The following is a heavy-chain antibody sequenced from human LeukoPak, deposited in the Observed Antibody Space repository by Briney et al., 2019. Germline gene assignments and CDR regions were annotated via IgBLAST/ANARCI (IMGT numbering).Heavy chain of an antibody. Sequence: GGSLRLSCAPSGFMFSSHWMSWVRQAPGKGLEWVANINQDGSQKYYMDSVKGRFTISRDNAKNSLYLQMNSLRAEDTAVYYCARDGEAPGTYFDLWGQGTPVTASS. CDR2: INQDGSQK. CDR3: ARDGEAPGTYFDL. J-gene: IGHJ4*02. V-gene: IGHV3-7*03. D-gene: IGHD6-13*01. CDR1: GFMFSSHW.